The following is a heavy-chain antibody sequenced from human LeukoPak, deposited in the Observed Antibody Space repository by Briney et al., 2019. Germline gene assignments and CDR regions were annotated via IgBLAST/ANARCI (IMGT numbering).Heavy chain of an antibody. V-gene: IGHV1-46*01. J-gene: IGHJ4*02. CDR3: AGGFGEPGPFDY. D-gene: IGHD3-10*01. CDR2: INPSGGST. CDR1: GYTFTSYY. Sequence: ASVKVSCKASGYTFTSYYMHWVRQAPGQGLEWMGIINPSGGSTSYAXXFQGXVTMTRDTSTSTVYMELSGLRSEDTAVYYCAGGFGEPGPFDYWGQGTLVTVSS.